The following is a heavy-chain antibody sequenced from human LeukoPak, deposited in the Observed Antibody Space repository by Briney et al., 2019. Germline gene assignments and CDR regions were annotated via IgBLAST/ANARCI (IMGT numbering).Heavy chain of an antibody. CDR1: GYTFTGYY. V-gene: IGHV1-2*02. Sequence: ASVKVSCKASGYTFTGYYMHWVRLAPGPGLEWMGWIYPNSGGTNYAQQFQGRVTMTRDTSISTAYMELSRRRSDDTAVYYCARGYRYGHNWFDPWGQGTLVTVSS. CDR2: IYPNSGGT. J-gene: IGHJ5*02. D-gene: IGHD5-18*01. CDR3: ARGYRYGHNWFDP.